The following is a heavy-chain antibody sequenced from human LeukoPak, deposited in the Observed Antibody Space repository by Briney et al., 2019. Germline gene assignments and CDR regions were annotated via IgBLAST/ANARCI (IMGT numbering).Heavy chain of an antibody. V-gene: IGHV3-7*01. CDR1: GFTFSTYW. D-gene: IGHD2-15*01. CDR2: IKQDGSEK. Sequence: GGSLRLSCAASGFTFSTYWMSWVRQAPGKGLEWVANIKQDGSEKYYVDSAKGRFTISRDNVKNSLYLQMNSLRAEDTAVYYCARDRDCSGGSCYLHAFDIWGQGTMVTVSS. J-gene: IGHJ3*02. CDR3: ARDRDCSGGSCYLHAFDI.